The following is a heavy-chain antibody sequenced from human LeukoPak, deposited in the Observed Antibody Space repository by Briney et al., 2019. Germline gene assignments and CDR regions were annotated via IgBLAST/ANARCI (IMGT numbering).Heavy chain of an antibody. CDR3: ARGGNYDYGDYDVDY. Sequence: PGGSLRLSCAASGFTSSSYSMNWVRQAPGKGLEWVSSISSSSSYIYYADSVKGRFTISRDNAKNSLYLQMNSLRAEDTAVYYCARGGNYDYGDYDVDYWGQGTLVTVSS. CDR1: GFTSSSYS. J-gene: IGHJ4*02. D-gene: IGHD4-17*01. V-gene: IGHV3-21*01. CDR2: ISSSSSYI.